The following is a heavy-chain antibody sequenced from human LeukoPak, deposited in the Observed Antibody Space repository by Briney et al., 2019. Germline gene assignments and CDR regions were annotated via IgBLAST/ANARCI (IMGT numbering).Heavy chain of an antibody. Sequence: ASVKVSCKASGGTFSSYAISWVRQAPGQGLEWMGGIIPIFGTANYAQKFQGRVTITADESTSTAYMELSSLRSEDTAVYYCARTSDYYDSSGYLEGYFDYWGQGTLVTVSS. V-gene: IGHV1-69*01. CDR1: GGTFSSYA. CDR3: ARTSDYYDSSGYLEGYFDY. D-gene: IGHD3-22*01. CDR2: IIPIFGTA. J-gene: IGHJ4*02.